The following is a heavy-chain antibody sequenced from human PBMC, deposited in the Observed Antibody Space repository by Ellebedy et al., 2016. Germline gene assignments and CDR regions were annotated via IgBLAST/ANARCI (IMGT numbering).Heavy chain of an antibody. CDR3: AREVVAVAGRFEFCY. V-gene: IGHV1-8*01. J-gene: IGHJ4*02. CDR2: MNPNSGNT. Sequence: ASVKVSXXASGYTFTSYDINWVRQATGQGLEWMGWMNPNSGNTDYAQKFQGRVTMTRNTSISTAYMELSSLRSEDTAVYYCAREVVAVAGRFEFCYWGQGTLVTVSS. D-gene: IGHD6-19*01. CDR1: GYTFTSYD.